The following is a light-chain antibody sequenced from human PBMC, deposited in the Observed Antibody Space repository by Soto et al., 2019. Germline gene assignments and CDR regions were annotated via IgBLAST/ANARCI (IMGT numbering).Light chain of an antibody. CDR1: QSVSSSY. Sequence: EIVLTQSPGTLSLSPGERATLSCRASQSVSSSYLAWYQQKPGQAPRLLIYGASSRATGIPGRFSGSGSGTEFTLIISRLELEDFAVYYCQQYGSSLYSFGQGTKLEIK. CDR3: QQYGSSLYS. CDR2: GAS. V-gene: IGKV3-20*01. J-gene: IGKJ2*01.